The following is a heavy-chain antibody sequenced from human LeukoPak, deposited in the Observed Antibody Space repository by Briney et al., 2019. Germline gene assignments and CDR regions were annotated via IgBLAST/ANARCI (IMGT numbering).Heavy chain of an antibody. CDR3: ARGPHIVVVTAPGWFDP. V-gene: IGHV1-8*01. J-gene: IGHJ5*02. D-gene: IGHD2-21*02. Sequence: ASVKVSCKASGYTFTSYDINWVRQATGQGLEWMGWMNPNSGNTGYAQKFQGRVTITRNTSISTAYMELSSLRSEDTAVYYCARGPHIVVVTAPGWFDPWGQGTLVTVSS. CDR1: GYTFTSYD. CDR2: MNPNSGNT.